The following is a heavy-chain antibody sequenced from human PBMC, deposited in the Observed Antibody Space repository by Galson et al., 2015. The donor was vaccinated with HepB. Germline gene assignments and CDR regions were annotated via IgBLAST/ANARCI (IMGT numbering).Heavy chain of an antibody. CDR1: GDSVSSNSAA. V-gene: IGHV6-1*01. CDR3: ARGYLDGSSGWLGWFDP. CDR2: TYYRSKWYN. J-gene: IGHJ5*02. Sequence: CAISGDSVSSNSAAWNWIRQSPSRGLEWLGRTYYRSKWYNDYAVSVKSRITINPDTSKNQFSLQLNSVTPEDTAVYYCARGYLDGSSGWLGWFDPWGQGTLVTVSS. D-gene: IGHD6-13*01.